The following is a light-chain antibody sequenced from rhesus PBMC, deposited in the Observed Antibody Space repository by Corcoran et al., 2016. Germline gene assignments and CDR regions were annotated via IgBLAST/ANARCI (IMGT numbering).Light chain of an antibody. Sequence: DIQMTQSPSSLSASVGDTVTISCRASQGISSWLAWYQQKPGKAPKLLIYKAASVQSGVPSRFSGSGCGTDCTLTISSLQSEDFATYYCQQYSSRPFTFGPGTKLDIK. V-gene: IGKV1-22*01. CDR2: KAA. CDR1: QGISSW. J-gene: IGKJ3*01. CDR3: QQYSSRPFT.